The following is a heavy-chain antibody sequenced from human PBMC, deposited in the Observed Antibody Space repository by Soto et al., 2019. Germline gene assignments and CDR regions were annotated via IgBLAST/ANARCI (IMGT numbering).Heavy chain of an antibody. CDR1: GYTFSTYA. D-gene: IGHD5-12*01. Sequence: EVQLVESGGGLVQPGGSLRLSCAASGYTFSTYAMHWVRQAPGKGLEYVSVINSNGGSTFYANSVKGRCTISRDNSKNTLYLQMGSLRVEDTGVYYCARAPGYSGYDALDYWGQGTLVTVSS. CDR3: ARAPGYSGYDALDY. CDR2: INSNGGST. J-gene: IGHJ4*02. V-gene: IGHV3-64*01.